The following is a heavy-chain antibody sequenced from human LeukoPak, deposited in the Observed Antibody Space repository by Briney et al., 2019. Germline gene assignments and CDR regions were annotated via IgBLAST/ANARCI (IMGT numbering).Heavy chain of an antibody. D-gene: IGHD3-3*01. Sequence: PGGSLRLSCAASGFTFSSYGMHWVRQAPGKGLEWVAVISYDGSNKYYADSVKGRFTISRDNSKNTLYLQMNSLRAEDTAVYYCARDWSGYYNFDYWGQGTLVTVSS. CDR3: ARDWSGYYNFDY. CDR1: GFTFSSYG. V-gene: IGHV3-30*03. CDR2: ISYDGSNK. J-gene: IGHJ4*02.